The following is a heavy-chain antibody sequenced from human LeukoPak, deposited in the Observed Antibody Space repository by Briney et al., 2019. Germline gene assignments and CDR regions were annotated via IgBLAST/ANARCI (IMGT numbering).Heavy chain of an antibody. CDR1: GFTFSSYG. Sequence: PGRSLRLSCAASGFTFSSYGMHWVRQAPGKGLEWVANIKQDGSEKYYVDSVKGRFTISRDNAKNLLYLQMNSLRAEDTAVYYCARQQQLTGPSEDDAFDIWGQGTMVTVSS. CDR3: ARQQQLTGPSEDDAFDI. J-gene: IGHJ3*02. D-gene: IGHD6-13*01. CDR2: IKQDGSEK. V-gene: IGHV3-7*03.